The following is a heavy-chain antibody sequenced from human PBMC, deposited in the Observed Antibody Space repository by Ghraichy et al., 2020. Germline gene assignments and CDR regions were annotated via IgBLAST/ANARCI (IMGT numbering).Heavy chain of an antibody. Sequence: GSLRLSCTVSGGSISSYYWSWIRQPPGKGLEWIGYIYYSGSTNYNPSLKSRVTISVDTSKNQFSLKLSSVTAADTAVYYCARCTGTTWYFDLWGRGTLVTVSS. CDR2: IYYSGST. V-gene: IGHV4-59*01. J-gene: IGHJ2*01. CDR3: ARCTGTTWYFDL. CDR1: GGSISSYY. D-gene: IGHD1-7*01.